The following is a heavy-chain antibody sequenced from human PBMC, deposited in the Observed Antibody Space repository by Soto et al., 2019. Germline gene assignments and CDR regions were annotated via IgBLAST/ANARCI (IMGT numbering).Heavy chain of an antibody. Sequence: PGGSLRLSCAASGFTFSSYAMSWVRQAPGKGLEWVSAISGSGGSTYYADSVKGRFTISRDNSKNTLYLQMNSLRAEDTAVYYCAKDLGGVIPTYYYYYGMDVWGQGTTVTVSS. CDR2: ISGSGGST. V-gene: IGHV3-23*01. CDR1: GFTFSSYA. D-gene: IGHD3-16*02. CDR3: AKDLGGVIPTYYYYYGMDV. J-gene: IGHJ6*02.